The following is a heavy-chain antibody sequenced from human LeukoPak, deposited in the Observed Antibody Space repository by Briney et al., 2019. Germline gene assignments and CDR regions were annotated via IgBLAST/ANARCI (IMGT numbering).Heavy chain of an antibody. V-gene: IGHV3-53*01. Sequence: GGSLRLSCAGSGFIVSNNYMTWVRQAPGKGLEWVSVIYKDGSTYYADSVKGRFTISRDNSKNTVYLQMNSLRAEGTAVYYCARGYCSGRSCYMWYSDYWGQGTLVTVSS. J-gene: IGHJ4*02. CDR2: IYKDGST. CDR1: GFIVSNNY. CDR3: ARGYCSGRSCYMWYSDY. D-gene: IGHD2-15*01.